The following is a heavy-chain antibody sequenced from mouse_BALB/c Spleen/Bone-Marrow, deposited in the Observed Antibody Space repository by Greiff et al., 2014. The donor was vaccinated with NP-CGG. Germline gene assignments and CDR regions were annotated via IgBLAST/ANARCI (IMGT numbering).Heavy chain of an antibody. CDR1: GYTFTSYY. D-gene: IGHD2-1*01. J-gene: IGHJ1*01. Sequence: QVQLQQSGAELVKPGASVKLSCKASGYTFTSYYMYWVKQRPGQGLEWIGEIIPSNGGTNFNEKFKSKATLTEDKSSSTAYMQLSSLTSEDSAVYYCTRSYYGNYFDVWGAGTTVTVSS. CDR3: TRSYYGNYFDV. V-gene: IGHV1S81*02. CDR2: IIPSNGGT.